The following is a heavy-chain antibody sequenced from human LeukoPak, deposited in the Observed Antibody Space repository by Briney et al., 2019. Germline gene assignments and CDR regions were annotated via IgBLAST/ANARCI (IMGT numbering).Heavy chain of an antibody. CDR1: GYDFTSYA. CDR2: INAGNGNT. D-gene: IGHD6-19*01. J-gene: IGHJ4*02. CDR3: TQVAGTSHY. Sequence: AASVKVSCKASGYDFTSYAMHWVRQAPGQRLEWMGWINAGNGNTKYSQKFQDRVTVTRDTSTSTAYMELSSLRSEDTAVYYCTQVAGTSHYWGQGTLVTVSS. V-gene: IGHV1-3*01.